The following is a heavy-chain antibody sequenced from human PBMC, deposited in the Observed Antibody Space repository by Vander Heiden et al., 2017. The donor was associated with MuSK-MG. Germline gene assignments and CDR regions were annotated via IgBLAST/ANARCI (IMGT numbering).Heavy chain of an antibody. CDR1: GFTFSSYG. J-gene: IGHJ3*02. D-gene: IGHD1-26*01. CDR2: ISYDGSNK. Sequence: QVQLVESGGGVVQPGRSLRLSCAASGFTFSSYGMHWVRQAPGKGLEWVAVISYDGSNKYYADSVKGRVTISRDNSKNTLYLQMNSLRAEDTAVYYCAAGVGMGAPTGDVGAFDIWVQGTMVTVSS. V-gene: IGHV3-30*03. CDR3: AAGVGMGAPTGDVGAFDI.